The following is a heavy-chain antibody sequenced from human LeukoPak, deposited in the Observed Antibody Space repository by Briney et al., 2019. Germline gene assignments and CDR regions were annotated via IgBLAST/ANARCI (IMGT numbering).Heavy chain of an antibody. V-gene: IGHV4-39*07. CDR3: ARVARIAVAGTGWFDP. CDR1: GGSISSSSYY. D-gene: IGHD6-19*01. CDR2: IYYSGST. Sequence: PSETLSLTCTVSGGSISSSSYYWGWIRQPPGKGLEWIGSIYYSGSTYYNPSLKSRVTISVDTSKNQFSLKLSSVTAADTAVYYCARVARIAVAGTGWFDPWGQGTLSPSPQ. J-gene: IGHJ5*02.